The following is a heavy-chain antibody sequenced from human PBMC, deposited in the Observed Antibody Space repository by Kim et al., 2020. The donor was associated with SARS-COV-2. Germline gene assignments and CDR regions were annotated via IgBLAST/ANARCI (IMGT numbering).Heavy chain of an antibody. CDR1: GFTFSDYY. V-gene: IGHV3-11*01. Sequence: GGSLRLSCAASGFTFSDYYMSWIRQAPGKGLEWVSYISSSGSTIYYADSVKGRFTISRDNAKNSLYLQMNSLRAEDTAVYYCARDLRYSGSSSHVFDYWGQGTLVTVSS. J-gene: IGHJ4*02. D-gene: IGHD1-26*01. CDR3: ARDLRYSGSSSHVFDY. CDR2: ISSSGSTI.